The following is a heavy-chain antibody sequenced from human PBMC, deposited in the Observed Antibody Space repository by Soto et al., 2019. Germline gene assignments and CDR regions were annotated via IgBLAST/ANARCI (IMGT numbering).Heavy chain of an antibody. CDR2: IYHGGST. CDR3: AGGTGSGSYDF. CDR1: GVSISSSTW. V-gene: IGHV4-4*02. Sequence: QVQLQESGPGLVKPSGTLYLTCAVSGVSISSSTWWSWVRQSPGKGLGWIGEIYHGGSTSYNPSLTSRVTISVDTSKNQFSLNLSSVTAADTAVYYCAGGTGSGSYDFGGKGTLVTDSS. J-gene: IGHJ4*02. D-gene: IGHD3-10*01.